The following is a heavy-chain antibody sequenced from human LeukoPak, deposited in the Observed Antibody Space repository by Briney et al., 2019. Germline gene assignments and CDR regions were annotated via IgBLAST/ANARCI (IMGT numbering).Heavy chain of an antibody. D-gene: IGHD4-17*01. Sequence: GESLKISCQGSGYSFTTYWIAWVRQMPGKGLVWMGIIYPGDSDTRYSPSFQGQVTISADRSISIAYLQWSSLKASDTAMYYCARLRDGDFDYWGQGSLVTVFS. CDR2: IYPGDSDT. CDR1: GYSFTTYW. CDR3: ARLRDGDFDY. J-gene: IGHJ4*02. V-gene: IGHV5-51*01.